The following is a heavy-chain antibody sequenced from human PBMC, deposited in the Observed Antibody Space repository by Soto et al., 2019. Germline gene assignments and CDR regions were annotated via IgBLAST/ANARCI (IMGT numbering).Heavy chain of an antibody. D-gene: IGHD3-3*01. V-gene: IGHV2-5*01. J-gene: IGHJ4*02. CDR3: AHRYDVSSGYRF. CDR1: GFALSGGQMG. CDR2: IYWNDDK. Sequence: QITLKESGPTEVKVTQTVTLTCSFSGFALSGGQMGVGWIRQPPGKALEWLALIYWNDDKRYRPSLRNRLTINKDTPKNQVVLTMTNMNPTDTATYYCAHRYDVSSGYRFWGQGILVTVSS.